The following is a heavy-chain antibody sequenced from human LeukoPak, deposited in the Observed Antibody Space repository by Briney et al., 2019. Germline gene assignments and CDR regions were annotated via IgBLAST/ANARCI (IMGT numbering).Heavy chain of an antibody. V-gene: IGHV3-9*01. CDR1: GFTFASYA. CDR2: IEWNSGKI. CDR3: VKRSNDAFDI. D-gene: IGHD3-10*01. Sequence: SGGSLRLSCAASGFTFASYAMTWVRQAPGKGLEWVSGIEWNSGKIGYADSVKGRFTISRDNAKKSLFLQMNSLRAEDTASYYCVKRSNDAFDIWGQGTMVTVSS. J-gene: IGHJ3*02.